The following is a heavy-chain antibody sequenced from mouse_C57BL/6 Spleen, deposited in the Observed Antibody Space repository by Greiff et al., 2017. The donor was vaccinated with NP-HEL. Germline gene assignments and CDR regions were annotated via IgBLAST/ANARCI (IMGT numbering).Heavy chain of an antibody. D-gene: IGHD2-10*01. Sequence: DVQLQESGGGLVKPGGSLKLSCAASGFTFSDYGMHWVRQAPEKGLEWVAYISSGSSTIYYADTVKGRFTISRDNAKNTLFLQMTSLRSEDTAMYYCARSYYDPYFDYWGQGTTLTVSS. J-gene: IGHJ2*01. V-gene: IGHV5-17*01. CDR2: ISSGSSTI. CDR3: ARSYYDPYFDY. CDR1: GFTFSDYG.